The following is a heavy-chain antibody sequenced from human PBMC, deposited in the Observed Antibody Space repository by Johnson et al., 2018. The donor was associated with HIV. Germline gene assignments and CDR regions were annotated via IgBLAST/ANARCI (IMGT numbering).Heavy chain of an antibody. CDR2: ISYDGSNK. CDR3: AREGGVTMVDGFDI. J-gene: IGHJ3*02. V-gene: IGHV3-30-3*01. Sequence: QVQLVESGGGVVQPGRSLRLSCAASGFTFSSYAMHWVRQAPGKVLEWVAVISYDGSNKYYADSVKGRFTISRDNAKNSLYLQMNSLRAEDTAVYYCAREGGVTMVDGFDIWGQGTMVTVSS. D-gene: IGHD3-10*01. CDR1: GFTFSSYA.